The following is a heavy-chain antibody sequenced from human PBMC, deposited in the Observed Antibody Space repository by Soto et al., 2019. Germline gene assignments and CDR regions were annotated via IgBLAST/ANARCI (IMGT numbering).Heavy chain of an antibody. CDR1: GFTFSSYS. J-gene: IGHJ6*03. Sequence: EVQLVESGGGLVQPGGSLRLSCAASGFTFSSYSMNWVRQAPGKGLEWVSYISSSSSTIYYADSVKGRFTISRDNAKNSLYLQMHSLRAEDTAVYYCARTYDCSSTSCYGESYYYYYMDVWGKGTTVTVSS. CDR3: ARTYDCSSTSCYGESYYYYYMDV. CDR2: ISSSSSTI. V-gene: IGHV3-48*01. D-gene: IGHD2-2*01.